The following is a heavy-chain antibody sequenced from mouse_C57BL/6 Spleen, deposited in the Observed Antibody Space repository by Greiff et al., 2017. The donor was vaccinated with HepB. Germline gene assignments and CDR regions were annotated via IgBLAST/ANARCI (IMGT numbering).Heavy chain of an antibody. Sequence: VQLQQPGAELVKPGASVKLSCKASGYTFTSYWMQWVKQRPGQGLEWIGEIDPSDSYTNYKQKFKGKATLTVDTSSSTAYRQLSSLTSEDSAVYYCARGRALITHMDYWGQGTTVTVSS. CDR1: GYTFTSYW. CDR3: ARGRALITHMDY. CDR2: IDPSDSYT. V-gene: IGHV1-50*01. D-gene: IGHD2-4*01. J-gene: IGHJ4*01.